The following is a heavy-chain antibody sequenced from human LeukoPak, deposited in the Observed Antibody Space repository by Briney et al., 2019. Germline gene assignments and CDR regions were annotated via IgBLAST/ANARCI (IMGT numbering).Heavy chain of an antibody. CDR3: ARDYYDSSGYRHDAFDI. D-gene: IGHD3-22*01. CDR2: IYSGGST. CDR1: GFTVSSNY. Sequence: PGGSLRLSCAASGFTVSSNYMSWVRQAPWKGLEWVSVIYSGGSTYYADSVKGRFTISRDNSKNTLYLQMNSLRAEDTAVYYCARDYYDSSGYRHDAFDIWGQGTMVTVSS. V-gene: IGHV3-53*01. J-gene: IGHJ3*02.